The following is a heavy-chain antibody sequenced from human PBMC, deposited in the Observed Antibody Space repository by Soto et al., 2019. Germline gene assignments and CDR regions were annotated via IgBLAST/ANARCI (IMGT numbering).Heavy chain of an antibody. V-gene: IGHV1-2*02. CDR2: INPNSGGT. CDR1: GYTFTGYY. Sequence: QVQLVQSGAEVKKPGASVKVSCKASGYTFTGYYMHWVRQAPGQGLEWMGWINPNSGGTNYAQKFQGRVTMTRDTSISTAYMELSRLRSDDTAVYYCARDRVSSSSDYYYYGMDVWGQGTTVTVSS. CDR3: ARDRVSSSSDYYYYGMDV. J-gene: IGHJ6*02. D-gene: IGHD6-6*01.